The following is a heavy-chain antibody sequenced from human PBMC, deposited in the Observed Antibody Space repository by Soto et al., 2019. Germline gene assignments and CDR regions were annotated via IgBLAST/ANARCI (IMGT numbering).Heavy chain of an antibody. CDR1: GFSLSSSGVG. CDR3: ARAVTGDPYFDY. J-gene: IGHJ4*02. CDR2: IYWDDDK. Sequence: SGPTLVNPTQTLTLTCTFSGFSLSSSGVGVGWIRQPPGKALEWLALIYWDDDKRYSPSLKSRLTITKDTSKNQVVLTMTNMDPVDTATYYCARAVTGDPYFDYWGQGTLVTVSS. D-gene: IGHD4-17*01. V-gene: IGHV2-5*02.